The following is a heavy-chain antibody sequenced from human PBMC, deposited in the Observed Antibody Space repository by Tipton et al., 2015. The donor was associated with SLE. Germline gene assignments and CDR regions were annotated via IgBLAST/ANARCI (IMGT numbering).Heavy chain of an antibody. V-gene: IGHV3-21*01. J-gene: IGHJ4*02. Sequence: SLRLSCAASGFTFSSYWMHWVRQAPGKGLEWVSSISSSSSYIYYADSVKGRFTISRDNAKNSLYLQMNSLRAEDTAVYYCARDLDRGSSWYRFDYWGQGTLVTVSS. D-gene: IGHD6-13*01. CDR3: ARDLDRGSSWYRFDY. CDR1: GFTFSSYW. CDR2: ISSSSSYI.